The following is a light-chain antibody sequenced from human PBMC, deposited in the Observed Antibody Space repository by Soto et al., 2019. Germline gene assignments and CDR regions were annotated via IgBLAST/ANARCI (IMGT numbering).Light chain of an antibody. V-gene: IGKV3-11*01. CDR3: QQSHNWPRA. CDR1: QRVSTF. J-gene: IGKJ1*01. Sequence: IVLTQSPVTLSLSPGDRATLSCRASQRVSTFLAWYQQRPGQAPRLLISEASNRATGIPARFSGSGSGTDFTLTISSLEPEDFAVYYCQQSHNWPRAFGQGTKVDIK. CDR2: EAS.